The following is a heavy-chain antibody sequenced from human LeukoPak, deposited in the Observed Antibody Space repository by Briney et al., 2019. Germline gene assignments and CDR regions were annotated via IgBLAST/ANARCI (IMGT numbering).Heavy chain of an antibody. CDR1: GYTFTSYD. D-gene: IGHD3-10*02. CDR2: MNPNSGNT. CDR3: AREYNVRGWYYYYYMDV. V-gene: IGHV1-8*01. Sequence: GASVKVSCKASGYTFTSYDINWVRQATGQGLEWMGWMNPNSGNTGYAQKFQGRVTMTRNTSISTAYMELSSLRSEDTAVYYCAREYNVRGWYYYYYMDVWGKGTTVTVSS. J-gene: IGHJ6*03.